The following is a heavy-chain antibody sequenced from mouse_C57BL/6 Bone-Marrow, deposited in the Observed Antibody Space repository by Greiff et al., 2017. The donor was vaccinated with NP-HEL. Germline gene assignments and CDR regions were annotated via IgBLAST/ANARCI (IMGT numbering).Heavy chain of an antibody. CDR2: ISDGGSYT. Sequence: EVKLMESGGGFVKPGGSLKLSCAASGFTFSSYAMSWVRQTPEKRLEWVATISDGGSYTYYPDNVKGRFTISRDNAKNNLYLQMSHLKSEDTAMYYCARDDYYGSSYCAMDYWGQGTSVTVSS. V-gene: IGHV5-4*01. J-gene: IGHJ4*01. CDR3: ARDDYYGSSYCAMDY. D-gene: IGHD1-1*01. CDR1: GFTFSSYA.